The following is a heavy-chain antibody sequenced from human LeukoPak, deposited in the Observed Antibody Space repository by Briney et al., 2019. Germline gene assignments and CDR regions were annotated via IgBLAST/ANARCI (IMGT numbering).Heavy chain of an antibody. V-gene: IGHV3-23*01. CDR3: AKTSGGGWVYYFDS. CDR1: GFTFSSYS. D-gene: IGHD6-19*01. J-gene: IGHJ4*02. CDR2: VSGSGAST. Sequence: SGGSLRLSCAASGFTFSSYSINWVRQAPGKGLEWVSSVSGSGASTHYTDSVKGRFTISRDNSKNTVYVQMNSLRAEDTAVYYCAKTSGGGWVYYFDSWGQGTLVTASS.